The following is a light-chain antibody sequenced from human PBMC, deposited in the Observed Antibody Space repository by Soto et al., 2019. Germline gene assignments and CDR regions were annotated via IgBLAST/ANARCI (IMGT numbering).Light chain of an antibody. CDR3: QQYNNWPLT. J-gene: IGKJ4*01. V-gene: IGKV3-15*01. Sequence: EIVLTQSPATLSVSPGERATLSCRANLSVSTNLAWYQQKPGQTPRLLIYGASTRATAIPARFSGSGSGTEFTLTISSLQSEDIAVYYCQQYNNWPLTFGGGTKVDIK. CDR2: GAS. CDR1: LSVSTN.